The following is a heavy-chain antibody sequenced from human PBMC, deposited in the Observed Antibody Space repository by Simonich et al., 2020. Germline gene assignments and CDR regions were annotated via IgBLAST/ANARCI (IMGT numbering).Heavy chain of an antibody. Sequence: QVQLVQSGAEVKKPGASVKVSCKASGYTFTSYGISWVRQAPGQGLEWMGGISAYKGNTNYAQNLQGRVTMTTDTSTSTAYMELRSRRSDDTAVYYCARASRGTWWYYYFDYWGQGTLVTVSS. V-gene: IGHV1-18*01. CDR3: ARASRGTWWYYYFDY. CDR1: GYTFTSYG. CDR2: ISAYKGNT. J-gene: IGHJ4*02. D-gene: IGHD2-15*01.